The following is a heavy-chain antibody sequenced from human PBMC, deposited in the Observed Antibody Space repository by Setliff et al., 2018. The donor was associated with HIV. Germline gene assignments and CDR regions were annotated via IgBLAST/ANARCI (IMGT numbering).Heavy chain of an antibody. J-gene: IGHJ6*03. CDR2: ISHSGST. V-gene: IGHV4-34*01. CDR1: GGSFSGYY. Sequence: SETLSLTCAVYGGSFSGYYWTWIRQTPGKGLEWIGEISHSGSTNYNPSLKSRVTISVDTSKNQFSLRLTSVTDADTAVYYCAREGGATPEGPPYYYYYLDVWGKGSTVTVSS. D-gene: IGHD3-16*01. CDR3: AREGGATPEGPPYYYYYLDV.